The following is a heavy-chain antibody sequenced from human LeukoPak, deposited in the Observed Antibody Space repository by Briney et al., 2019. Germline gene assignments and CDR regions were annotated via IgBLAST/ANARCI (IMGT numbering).Heavy chain of an antibody. Sequence: ASVKVSCKASGYTFTGSYMHWVRQAPGQGLEWMGWTSPNTGGTNYAQKFQGRVTMTEDTSTDTAYMELSSLRSEDTAVYYCATDQIYYDILTGPRAFDIWGQGTMVTVSS. CDR1: GYTFTGSY. D-gene: IGHD3-9*01. CDR3: ATDQIYYDILTGPRAFDI. J-gene: IGHJ3*02. V-gene: IGHV1-2*02. CDR2: TSPNTGGT.